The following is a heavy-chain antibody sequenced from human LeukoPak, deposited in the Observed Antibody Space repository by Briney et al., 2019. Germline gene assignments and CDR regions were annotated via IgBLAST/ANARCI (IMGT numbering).Heavy chain of an antibody. J-gene: IGHJ3*01. CDR3: VRPDRIFGVPAAFDA. D-gene: IGHD3-3*02. Sequence: SVKVSCKVSGGSFSDYPINWVRQAPGQGLEWLGGIIPKYSASNYAQAFQGRVTVTADESTNTVYMEMSGLRPDDTAVYYCVRPDRIFGVPAAFDAWGQGTLVAVSS. CDR1: GGSFSDYP. V-gene: IGHV1-69*13. CDR2: IIPKYSAS.